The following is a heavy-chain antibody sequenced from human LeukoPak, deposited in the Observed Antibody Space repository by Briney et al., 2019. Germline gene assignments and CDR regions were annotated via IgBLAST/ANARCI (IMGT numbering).Heavy chain of an antibody. J-gene: IGHJ4*02. CDR3: ARARYPYDLHYYGDYYFDY. CDR1: GGTFSSYA. CDR2: IIPILGIA. D-gene: IGHD4-17*01. V-gene: IGHV1-69*04. Sequence: LVKVSCKASGGTFSSYAISWVRQAPGQGLEWMGRIIPILGIANYAQKFQGRVTITADKSTSTAYMELSSLRSEDTAVYYCARARYPYDLHYYGDYYFDYWGQGTLVTVSS.